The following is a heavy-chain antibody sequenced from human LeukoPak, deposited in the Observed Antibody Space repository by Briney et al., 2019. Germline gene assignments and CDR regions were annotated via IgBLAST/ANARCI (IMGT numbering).Heavy chain of an antibody. D-gene: IGHD2-15*01. J-gene: IGHJ6*03. CDR1: GYTFTGYY. V-gene: IGHV1-2*02. Sequence: GASVKVSRKASGYTFTGYYMHWVRQAPGQGLEWMGWINPNSGGTNYAQKFQGRVTMTRDTSISTAYMELSRLRSDDTAVYYCARDQYCSGGSCYGEYYYYYYMDVWGKGTTVTVSS. CDR3: ARDQYCSGGSCYGEYYYYYYMDV. CDR2: INPNSGGT.